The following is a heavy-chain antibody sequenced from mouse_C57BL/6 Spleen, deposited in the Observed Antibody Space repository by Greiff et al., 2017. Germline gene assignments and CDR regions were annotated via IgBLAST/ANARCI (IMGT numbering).Heavy chain of an antibody. CDR2: IYIGNGYT. CDR3: ARSPMVTEAMDY. V-gene: IGHV1-58*01. J-gene: IGHJ4*01. Sequence: EVKVVESGAELVRPGSSVKMSCKTSGYTFTSYGINWVKQRPGQGLEWIGYIYIGNGYTEYNEKFKGKATLTSYTSSSTAYMQLSSLTSEDSAIYVCARSPMVTEAMDYWGQGTSVTVSS. CDR1: GYTFTSYG. D-gene: IGHD2-2*01.